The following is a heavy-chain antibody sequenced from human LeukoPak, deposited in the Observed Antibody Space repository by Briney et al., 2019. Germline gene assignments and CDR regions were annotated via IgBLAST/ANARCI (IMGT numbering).Heavy chain of an antibody. V-gene: IGHV4-34*01. Sequence: SETLSLTCAVYGGSFSGYYWSWIRQPPGKGLEWIGEINHSGSTNYNPSLKSRVTISVDTSKNQFSLKLSSVTAADTAVYYCARVTYSFGSARPSDYARQASLVTLPS. D-gene: IGHD3-10*01. CDR2: INHSGST. J-gene: IGHJ4*01. CDR3: ARVTYSFGSARPSDY. CDR1: GGSFSGYY.